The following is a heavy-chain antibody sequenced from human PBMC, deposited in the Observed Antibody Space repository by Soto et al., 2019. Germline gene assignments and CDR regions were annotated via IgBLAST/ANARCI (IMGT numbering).Heavy chain of an antibody. CDR2: IYPGDSDT. Sequence: GESLKISCNGSGYSFTTYWISWVGQMPGKGLEWVGIIYPGDSDTRYSPSFEGHVTISVDKSISTAFLQWNSLKASDNAIYYCARHSTSAPKDYWGQGTLVTVSA. CDR3: ARHSTSAPKDY. V-gene: IGHV5-51*01. D-gene: IGHD3-10*01. CDR1: GYSFTTYW. J-gene: IGHJ4*01.